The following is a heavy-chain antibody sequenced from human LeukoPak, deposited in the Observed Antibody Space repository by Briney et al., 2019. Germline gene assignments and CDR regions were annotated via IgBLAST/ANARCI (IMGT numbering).Heavy chain of an antibody. CDR1: GGSISSYY. CDR2: IYYSGST. Sequence: IPSETLSLTCTVSGGSISSYYWSWIRPPPGKGLEWIGYIYYSGSTNYNPSLKSRVSMSVDTSKNQFSLNLSSVTAADTAVYYCARHFCSGGYCYYFDYWGQGTLVTVSS. V-gene: IGHV4-59*08. CDR3: ARHFCSGGYCYYFDY. J-gene: IGHJ4*02. D-gene: IGHD2-15*01.